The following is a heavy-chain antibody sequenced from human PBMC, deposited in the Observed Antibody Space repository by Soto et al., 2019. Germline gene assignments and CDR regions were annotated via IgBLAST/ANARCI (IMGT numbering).Heavy chain of an antibody. CDR2: ISGTGGT. J-gene: IGHJ4*02. V-gene: IGHV3-23*01. CDR1: GFTFSSYV. Sequence: EVQLWESGGGFVQPGGSLRLSCAVSGFTFSSYVMSWVRQAPGKGLEWVSAISGTGGTYYADSVKGRFTISRDNSKNALYLQMNSLRDEGTAVYYCAKDRRGAYCSGGTCYSPDYWGQGTLVIVSS. D-gene: IGHD2-15*01. CDR3: AKDRRGAYCSGGTCYSPDY.